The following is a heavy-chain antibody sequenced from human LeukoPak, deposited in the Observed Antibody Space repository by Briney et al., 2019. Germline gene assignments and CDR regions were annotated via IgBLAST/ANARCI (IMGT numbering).Heavy chain of an antibody. CDR2: IIPIFGTA. J-gene: IGHJ1*01. V-gene: IGHV1-69*05. Sequence: SVKVSCKASGGTFSSYAISWVRQAPGQGLEWMGGIIPIFGTANYAQKFQGRVTITTDESTSTAYMELSSLRSEDTAVYYCARGLRQYSSSWYEAEYFQHWGQGTLVTVSS. CDR1: GGTFSSYA. D-gene: IGHD6-13*01. CDR3: ARGLRQYSSSWYEAEYFQH.